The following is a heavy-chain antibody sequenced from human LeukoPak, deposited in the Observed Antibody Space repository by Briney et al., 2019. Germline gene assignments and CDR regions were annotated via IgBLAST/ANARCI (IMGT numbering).Heavy chain of an antibody. CDR1: GGSISSNSYY. CDR2: IYYTGST. J-gene: IGHJ1*01. CDR3: ARGGRYYYDSSGYSHFQH. V-gene: IGHV4-39*07. Sequence: SETLSLTCTVSGGSISSNSYYWGWIRQPPGKGLEWIANIYYTGSTYYNPSLKSRVTISVDTSKNQFSLKLSSVTAADTAVYYCARGGRYYYDSSGYSHFQHWGQGTLVTVSS. D-gene: IGHD3-22*01.